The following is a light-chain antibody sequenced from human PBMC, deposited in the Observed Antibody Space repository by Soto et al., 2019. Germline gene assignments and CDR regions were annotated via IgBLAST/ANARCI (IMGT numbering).Light chain of an antibody. V-gene: IGKV1-9*01. CDR2: AAS. CDR3: QQLNYYPLT. J-gene: IGKJ4*01. CDR1: QVISNF. Sequence: DIQLTQSPSFLSASVGGRFTIACRASQVISNFLAWYQQKAGKAPKLLIYAASTLQSGVPSRFSGSGSGTEFTLTITSVQPEDFATYYCQQLNYYPLTFGGGTKVDIK.